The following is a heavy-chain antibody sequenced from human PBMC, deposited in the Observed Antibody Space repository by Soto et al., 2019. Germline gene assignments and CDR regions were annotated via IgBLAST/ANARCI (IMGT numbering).Heavy chain of an antibody. Sequence: GASVKVSCKASGYTFTSYYMHWVRQAPGQGLEWMGIINPSGGSTSYAQKFQGRVTMTRDTSTSTVYMELSSLRSEDTAVYYCARGWDSSGYDYYYGMDVWGQGTTVTVSS. J-gene: IGHJ6*02. CDR3: ARGWDSSGYDYYYGMDV. V-gene: IGHV1-46*01. D-gene: IGHD3-22*01. CDR2: INPSGGST. CDR1: GYTFTSYY.